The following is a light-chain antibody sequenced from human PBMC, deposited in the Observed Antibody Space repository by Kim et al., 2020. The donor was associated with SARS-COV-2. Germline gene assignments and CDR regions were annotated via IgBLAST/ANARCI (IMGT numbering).Light chain of an antibody. CDR1: SSDVGSYNR. Sequence: GPSVTISCIGTSSDVGSYNRVSWYQQAPGTAPKFIMYEVSNRPSGVPDRFSGSKSGNTASLTISGLQAEDEADYYCCSYAGNFSSVFGGGTQLTVL. J-gene: IGLJ3*02. CDR2: EVS. CDR3: CSYAGNFSSV. V-gene: IGLV2-18*02.